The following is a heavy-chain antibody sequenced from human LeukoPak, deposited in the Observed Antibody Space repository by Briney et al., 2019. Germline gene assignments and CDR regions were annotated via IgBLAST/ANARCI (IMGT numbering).Heavy chain of an antibody. Sequence: PGGSLRLSCAASGFTFSSYGMHWVRQAPGKGLEWVAFIRYDGSNKYYADSVKGRFTISRDNSKNTLYLQMNSLRAEHTAVSYSATAVELQSPGRYHLFDYWGQGTLVTVSS. CDR2: IRYDGSNK. J-gene: IGHJ4*02. V-gene: IGHV3-30*02. CDR1: GFTFSSYG. CDR3: ATAVELQSPGRYHLFDY. D-gene: IGHD1-26*01.